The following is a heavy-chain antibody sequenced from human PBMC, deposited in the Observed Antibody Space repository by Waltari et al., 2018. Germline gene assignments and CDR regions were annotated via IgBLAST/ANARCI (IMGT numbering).Heavy chain of an antibody. D-gene: IGHD5-12*01. CDR3: ARVSRYSGYTNKVTDAFDI. CDR2: IYYSGST. Sequence: QVQLQESCPGLVKPSQTLSLTCTFSGCSICSADYYLRWTRQPSGQGLEWIGYIYYSGSTYYNPSLKSRVTISVDTSKNQFSLKLSSVTAADTAVYYCARVSRYSGYTNKVTDAFDIWGQGTMVTVSS. V-gene: IGHV4-30-4*08. J-gene: IGHJ3*02. CDR1: GCSICSADYY.